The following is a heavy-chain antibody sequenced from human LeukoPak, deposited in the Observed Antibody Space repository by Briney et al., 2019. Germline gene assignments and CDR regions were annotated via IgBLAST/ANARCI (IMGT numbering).Heavy chain of an antibody. V-gene: IGHV3-23*01. J-gene: IGHJ4*02. CDR2: MSGSGGRS. CDR3: AKGVYYDSSGYENYFDY. CDR1: GFTFSSYA. D-gene: IGHD3-22*01. Sequence: GGSLRLSCAAPGFTFSSYAMVWVRQAPGQGLEWVSAMSGSGGRSHYADSVKGRFTISRDNSKTTLYLQMNSLRAEATAVYYCAKGVYYDSSGYENYFDYWGQGTLVTVSS.